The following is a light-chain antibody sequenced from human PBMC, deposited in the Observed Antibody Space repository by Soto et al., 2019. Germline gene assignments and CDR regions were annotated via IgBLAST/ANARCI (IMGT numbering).Light chain of an antibody. CDR3: SSYTSTVTLVV. CDR1: SSDIGDYNY. CDR2: EVE. V-gene: IGLV2-14*03. Sequence: QSALTQPASVSASPGQSITISCTGTSSDIGDYNYVSWYQQRPGEAPKLILYEVENRPSGISDRFSGSKSGNTASLTISGLRTEDEADYYCSSYTSTVTLVVFGGGTKLNVL. J-gene: IGLJ2*01.